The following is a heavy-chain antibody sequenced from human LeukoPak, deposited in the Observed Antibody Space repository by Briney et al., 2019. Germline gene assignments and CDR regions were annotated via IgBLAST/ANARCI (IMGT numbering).Heavy chain of an antibody. CDR3: ARSRRAYYYDSSGYYLDY. CDR2: ISSSGSTI. V-gene: IGHV3-11*04. CDR1: GFTFGDYY. D-gene: IGHD3-22*01. J-gene: IGHJ4*02. Sequence: PGGSLRLSCAASGFTFGDYYMSWTRQAPGKGLEWVSYISSSGSTIYYADSVKGRFTISRDNAKNSLYLQMNSLRAEDTAVYYCARSRRAYYYDSSGYYLDYWGQGTLVTVSS.